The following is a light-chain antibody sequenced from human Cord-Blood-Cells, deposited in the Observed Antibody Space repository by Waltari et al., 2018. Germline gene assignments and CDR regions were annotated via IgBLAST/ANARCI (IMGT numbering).Light chain of an antibody. V-gene: IGKV4-1*01. CDR2: WAS. Sequence: DIVMTQSPDSLAVSLGERATINCKSSQSVLYSSNNKNYLAWYQHKPGQPPKLRIYWASTRESGVPDRCSGSGSGTDFTLTISSLQAEDVAVYYCQQYYSTPPTFGQGTKVEIK. CDR1: QSVLYSSNNKNY. CDR3: QQYYSTPPT. J-gene: IGKJ1*01.